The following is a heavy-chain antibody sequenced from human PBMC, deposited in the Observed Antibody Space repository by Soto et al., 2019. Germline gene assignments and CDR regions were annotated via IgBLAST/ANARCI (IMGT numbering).Heavy chain of an antibody. J-gene: IGHJ4*02. V-gene: IGHV3-23*01. CDR1: GFTFSSYA. CDR2: ISGSGGST. D-gene: IGHD2-15*01. CDR3: AKDYRPYSVRGDSFDY. Sequence: EVQLLESGGGLVQPGGSLRLSCAASGFTFSSYAMSWVRQAPGKGLEWVSAISGSGGSTYYADSVKGRFTISRDNSKNTLYLQMNSLRAEDTAVYYCAKDYRPYSVRGDSFDYWGQGTLVTVSS.